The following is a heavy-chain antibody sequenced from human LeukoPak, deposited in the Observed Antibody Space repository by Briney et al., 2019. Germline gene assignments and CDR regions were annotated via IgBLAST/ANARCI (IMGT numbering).Heavy chain of an antibody. CDR3: AKDHGYYDSNDAFDI. J-gene: IGHJ3*02. V-gene: IGHV3-23*01. CDR2: ISGSGGST. D-gene: IGHD3-22*01. Sequence: PGGSLRLSCAASGFTFSIYAMSWVRQAPGKGLEWVSAISGSGGSTYYADSVKGRFTISRDNSKNTLYLQMNSLRAEDTAVYYCAKDHGYYDSNDAFDIWGQGTMVTVSS. CDR1: GFTFSIYA.